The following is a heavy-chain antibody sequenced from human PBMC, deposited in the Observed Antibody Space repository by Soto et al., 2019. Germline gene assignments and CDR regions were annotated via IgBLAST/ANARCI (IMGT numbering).Heavy chain of an antibody. J-gene: IGHJ4*02. CDR2: ISYSGTT. Sequence: SETLSLTCTVSGGSIHNNYYYWGWVRQPPGKGLEWIASISYSGTTYYNPSLRSRVSKSIDTSTNQFSLNLTSVTAEDTAVYYGASQKLDVPACFDIWGQGTLVTISS. D-gene: IGHD3-3*02. CDR1: GGSIHNNYYY. V-gene: IGHV4-39*01. CDR3: ASQKLDVPACFDI.